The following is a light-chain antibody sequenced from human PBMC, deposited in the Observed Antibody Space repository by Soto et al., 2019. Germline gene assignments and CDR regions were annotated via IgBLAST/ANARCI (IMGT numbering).Light chain of an antibody. CDR2: TAS. CDR3: QQTNTFPRT. J-gene: IGKJ1*01. Sequence: DIQMTQSPSSVSASVGDRVTITCRASQDISIWLAWYQHKPGRAPNLLIYTASSLYSGVPSRFSGSGSGTDFTLTISSLQPEDFATYFCQQTNTFPRTFGQGTKVEIK. CDR1: QDISIW. V-gene: IGKV1-12*01.